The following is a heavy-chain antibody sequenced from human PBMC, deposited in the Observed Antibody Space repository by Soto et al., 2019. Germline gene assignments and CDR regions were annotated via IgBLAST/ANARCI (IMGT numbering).Heavy chain of an antibody. CDR3: ARERIRMVRGQYGMDV. J-gene: IGHJ6*02. V-gene: IGHV4-34*01. CDR2: INHSGST. Sequence: SETLSLTCAVYGGSFSGYYWSWIRQPPGKGLEWIGEINHSGSTNYNPSLKSRVTISVDTSKNQFSLKLSSVTAADTAVYYCARERIRMVRGQYGMDVWGQGTTVTVSS. CDR1: GGSFSGYY. D-gene: IGHD3-10*01.